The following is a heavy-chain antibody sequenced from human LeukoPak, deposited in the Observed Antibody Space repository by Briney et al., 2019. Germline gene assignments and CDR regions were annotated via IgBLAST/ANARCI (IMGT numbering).Heavy chain of an antibody. D-gene: IGHD3-10*01. V-gene: IGHV3-30-3*01. CDR3: ARVALLWFGELIDALDI. J-gene: IGHJ3*02. CDR2: ISYDGSNK. CDR1: GFTFSSYA. Sequence: GGSLRLSCAASGFTFSSYAMHWVRQAPGKGLEWVAVISYDGSNKYYADSVKGRFTISRDNSKNTLYLQMNSLRAEDTAVYYCARVALLWFGELIDALDIWGQGTMVTVSS.